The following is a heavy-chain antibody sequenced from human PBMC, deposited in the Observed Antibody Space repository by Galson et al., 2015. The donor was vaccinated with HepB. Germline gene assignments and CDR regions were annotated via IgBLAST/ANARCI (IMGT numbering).Heavy chain of an antibody. J-gene: IGHJ6*03. CDR1: GDSVSSNSAA. V-gene: IGHV6-1*01. CDR2: TYYRSKWYN. CDR3: ARAGVVIADYYYYYMDV. Sequence: CAISGDSVSSNSAAWNWIRQSPSRGLEWLGRTYYRSKWYNDYAVSVKSRITINPDTSKNQFSLQLNSVTPEDTAVYYCARAGVVIADYYYYYMDVWGKGTTVTVSS. D-gene: IGHD2-21*01.